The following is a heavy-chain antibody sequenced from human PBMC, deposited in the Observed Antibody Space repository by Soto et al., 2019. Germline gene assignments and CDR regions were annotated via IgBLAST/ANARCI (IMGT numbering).Heavy chain of an antibody. CDR1: GGSISSYY. D-gene: IGHD6-19*01. V-gene: IGHV4-59*01. CDR2: IYYSGST. Sequence: TLSLTCTVSGGSISSYYWSWIRQPPGKGLEWIGYIYYSGSTNYNPSLKSRVTISVDTSKNQFSLKLSSVTAADTAVYYCARLQPGIAVAVNFDYWGQGTLVTVPS. J-gene: IGHJ4*02. CDR3: ARLQPGIAVAVNFDY.